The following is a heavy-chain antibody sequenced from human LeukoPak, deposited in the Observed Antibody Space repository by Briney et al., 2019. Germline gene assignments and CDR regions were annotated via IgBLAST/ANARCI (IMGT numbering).Heavy chain of an antibody. V-gene: IGHV5-51*01. CDR2: IYPGDSDS. CDR3: ARHQGYSSGWYRNYYYYGMDV. D-gene: IGHD6-19*01. CDR1: GYSFTSYW. J-gene: IGHJ6*02. Sequence: GGSLKISCKGSGYSFTSYWIGWVRQLPGKGLEWMGIIYPGDSDSRYSPSFPGQVTISADKSISTAYLQWSSLKASDTAMYYCARHQGYSSGWYRNYYYYGMDVWGQGTTVTVSS.